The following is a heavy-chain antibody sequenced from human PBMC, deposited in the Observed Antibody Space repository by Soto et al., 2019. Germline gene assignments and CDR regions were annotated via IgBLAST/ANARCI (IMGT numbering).Heavy chain of an antibody. J-gene: IGHJ6*02. CDR2: IYYSGST. Sequence: SETLSLTCTVSGGSTSSSSYYWGWIRQPPGKGLEWIGSIYYSGSTYYNPSLKSRVTISVDTSKNQFSLKPSSVTAADTAVYYCARLAGTGDYYYYGMDVWGQGTTVTVSS. D-gene: IGHD1-7*01. V-gene: IGHV4-39*01. CDR3: ARLAGTGDYYYYGMDV. CDR1: GGSTSSSSYY.